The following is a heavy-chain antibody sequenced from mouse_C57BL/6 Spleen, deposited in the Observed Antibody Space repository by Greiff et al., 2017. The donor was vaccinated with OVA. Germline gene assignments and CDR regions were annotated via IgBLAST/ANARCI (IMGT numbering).Heavy chain of an antibody. D-gene: IGHD1-1*01. Sequence: EVKVVESGPELVKPGASVKISCKASGYSFTGYFMNWVKQSHGKSLEWIGRINPYNGDTFYNQKFKGKATLTVDKSSSTAHMELLSLTSEDFAVYYCARDLHYGSSGLDYWGQGTTLTVSS. CDR2: INPYNGDT. J-gene: IGHJ2*01. CDR1: GYSFTGYF. CDR3: ARDLHYGSSGLDY. V-gene: IGHV1-37*01.